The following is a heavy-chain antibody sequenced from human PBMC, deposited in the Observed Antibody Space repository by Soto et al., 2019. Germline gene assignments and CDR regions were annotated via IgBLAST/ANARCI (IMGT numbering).Heavy chain of an antibody. Sequence: SETLSLTCTVSGASISGFYWSWIRKSAGKGLEWIGRIYATGTTDYNPSLKSRVTMSADVSKNQFSLRLTSVTAADTALYYCARGMTPPGAPAWYYFDSWGQGTLVTVSS. D-gene: IGHD2-8*02. J-gene: IGHJ4*02. CDR1: GASISGFY. CDR3: ARGMTPPGAPAWYYFDS. CDR2: IYATGTT. V-gene: IGHV4-4*07.